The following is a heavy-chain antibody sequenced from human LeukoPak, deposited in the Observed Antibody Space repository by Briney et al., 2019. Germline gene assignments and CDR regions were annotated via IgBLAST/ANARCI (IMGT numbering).Heavy chain of an antibody. CDR3: ARAGNLDN. J-gene: IGHJ4*02. Sequence: PGGSLRLSCAASGFIFSSYWMSWVRQAPGKGLEWVAQIKPDGSDKYYVDSVKGRFTISRDNAKNSLNLQMNSLRAEDTAVYYCARAGNLDNWGQGTLVTVSS. V-gene: IGHV3-7*01. D-gene: IGHD4-23*01. CDR1: GFIFSSYW. CDR2: IKPDGSDK.